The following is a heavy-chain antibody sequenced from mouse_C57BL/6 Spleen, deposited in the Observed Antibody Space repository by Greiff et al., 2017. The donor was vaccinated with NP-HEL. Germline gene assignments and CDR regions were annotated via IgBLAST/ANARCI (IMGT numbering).Heavy chain of an antibody. CDR3: ARVAQATFAY. Sequence: QVQLQQPGAELVMPGASVKLSCKASGYTFTSYWMHWVKQRPGQGLEWIGEIDPSDSYTNYNQKFKGKSTLTVDKSSSTAYMQLSSLTSEDSAVYYCARVAQATFAYWGQGTLVTVSA. CDR1: GYTFTSYW. J-gene: IGHJ3*01. CDR2: IDPSDSYT. D-gene: IGHD3-2*02. V-gene: IGHV1-69*01.